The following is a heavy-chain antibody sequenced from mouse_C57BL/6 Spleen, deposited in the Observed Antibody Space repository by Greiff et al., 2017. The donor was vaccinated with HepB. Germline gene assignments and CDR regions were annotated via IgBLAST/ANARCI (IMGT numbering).Heavy chain of an antibody. Sequence: VKLVESGPELVKPGASVKISCKASGYAFSSSWMNWVKQRPGKGLEWIGRIYPGDGDTNYNGKLKGKATLTADKSSSTAYMQLSSLTSEDSAGYFCARQRDYGYGWFAYWGQGTLVTVSA. CDR3: ARQRDYGYGWFAY. J-gene: IGHJ3*01. CDR1: GYAFSSSW. V-gene: IGHV1-82*01. D-gene: IGHD2-2*01. CDR2: IYPGDGDT.